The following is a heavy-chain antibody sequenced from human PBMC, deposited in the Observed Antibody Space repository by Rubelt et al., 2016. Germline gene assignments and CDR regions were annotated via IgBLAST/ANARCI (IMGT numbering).Heavy chain of an antibody. V-gene: IGHV4-39*01. CDR2: IYYSGST. D-gene: IGHD3-3*01. CDR1: GGSISSSSYY. CDR3: AGSLKYYDFWSGYYTN. J-gene: IGHJ4*02. Sequence: QLQLQESGPGLVKPSETLSLTCTVSGGSISSSSYYWGWIRQPPGKGLEWIGSIYYSGSTYYNPSLKGRGTISVDTSKNQFSLKLSSVTAADTAVYYCAGSLKYYDFWSGYYTNWGQGTLVTVSS.